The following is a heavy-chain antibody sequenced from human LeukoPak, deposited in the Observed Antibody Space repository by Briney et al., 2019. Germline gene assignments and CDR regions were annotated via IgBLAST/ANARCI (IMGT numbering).Heavy chain of an antibody. V-gene: IGHV1-46*01. CDR2: INPSGVST. CDR3: ARDQDDYGLFDY. J-gene: IGHJ4*02. D-gene: IGHD4-17*01. CDR1: GYTLTDYY. Sequence: ASVKVSFKASGYTLTDYYMHWVRQAPGQGLEWMGIINPSGVSTIYAQNFQGRVTMTRDTSTSTVYMELSSLRSEDTAVYYCARDQDDYGLFDYWGQGTLVTVSS.